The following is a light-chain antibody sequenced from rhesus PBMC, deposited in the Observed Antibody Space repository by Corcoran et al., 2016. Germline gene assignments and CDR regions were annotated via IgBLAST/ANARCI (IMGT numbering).Light chain of an antibody. Sequence: DIQMSQSPSSLSASVRDRVTITCRASQGISNALAWYQQNPGKAPKLLIYAASSLESGVPSRFSGSRSWIDFTLTISSLQPEDFATYYCQQGYSTPFTFGPGTKLDIK. CDR3: QQGYSTPFT. J-gene: IGKJ3*01. CDR2: AAS. V-gene: IGKV1-33*02. CDR1: QGISNA.